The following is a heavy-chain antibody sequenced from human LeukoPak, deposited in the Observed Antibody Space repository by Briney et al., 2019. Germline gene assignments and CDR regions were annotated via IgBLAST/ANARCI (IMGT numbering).Heavy chain of an antibody. CDR1: GGSLSGDH. CDR3: ARRNDFDI. J-gene: IGHJ3*02. Sequence: SETLSLTCTVSGGSLSGDHWNWIRQPPGKGLEWIGNIYYSGNTNYNPSLKSRVTISLDTSKNQFSLKLSSVTAADTAVYYCARRNDFDIWGQGTMVTVSS. CDR2: IYYSGNT. V-gene: IGHV4-59*08.